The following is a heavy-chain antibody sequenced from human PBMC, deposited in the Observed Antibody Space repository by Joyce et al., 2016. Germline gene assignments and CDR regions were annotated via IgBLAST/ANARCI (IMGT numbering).Heavy chain of an antibody. Sequence: QLQLQESGPGLVKPSETLSLICTVSGGSISSSSYSWGWIRQPPGKGPEWLGSIYYTGSTYNNPSLKSRVTMSVVTSKNQFSLELSSVTAADTAVYYCARLVVAEARRGFNYLDYWGHGTLVTVSS. J-gene: IGHJ4*01. CDR1: GGSISSSSYS. CDR2: IYYTGST. CDR3: ARLVVAEARRGFNYLDY. V-gene: IGHV4-39*01. D-gene: IGHD2-15*01.